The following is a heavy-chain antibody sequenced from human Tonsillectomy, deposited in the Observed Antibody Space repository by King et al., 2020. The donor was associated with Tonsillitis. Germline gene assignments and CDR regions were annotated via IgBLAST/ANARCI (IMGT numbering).Heavy chain of an antibody. CDR1: GFTFSSYA. D-gene: IGHD4-17*01. Sequence: VQLVESGGGVVQPGRSLRLSCAASGFTFSSYAMHWVRQAPGKGLEWVADISYDGSNKYYADSVKGRFTISRANSKNTLYLQMNSLRAEVAAGYYCARRDGALDYYYYGLDVWGQGTTVTVSS. CDR3: ARRDGALDYYYYGLDV. J-gene: IGHJ6*02. CDR2: ISYDGSNK. V-gene: IGHV3-30-3*01.